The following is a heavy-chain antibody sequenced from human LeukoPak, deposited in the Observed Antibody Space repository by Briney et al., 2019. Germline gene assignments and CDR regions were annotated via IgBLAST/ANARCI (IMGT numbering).Heavy chain of an antibody. CDR3: ARYLQQLSGFGP. D-gene: IGHD6-13*01. CDR1: GGSISSGGYY. J-gene: IGHJ5*02. Sequence: PSQTLSLTCTVSGGSISSGGYYWSWIRQHPGKGLEWIGFIYYSGSTYYNPSLKSRVTISVDTSKNQFSLKLSSVTAADTAVYYCARYLQQLSGFGPWGQGTLVTVSS. V-gene: IGHV4-31*03. CDR2: IYYSGST.